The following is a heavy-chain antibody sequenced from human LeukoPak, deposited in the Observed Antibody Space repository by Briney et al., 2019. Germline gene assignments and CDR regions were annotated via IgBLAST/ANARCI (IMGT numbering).Heavy chain of an antibody. J-gene: IGHJ3*02. V-gene: IGHV4-39*01. CDR3: ARRDGDHDAFDI. CDR1: GGSISSSSYY. Sequence: SETLSLTCTVSGGSISSSSYYCGWIRQPPGKGLEWIGSIYYSGSTYYNPSLKSRVTISVDTYKNQFSLKLSSVTAADTAVYYCARRDGDHDAFDIWGQGTMVTVSS. CDR2: IYYSGST. D-gene: IGHD4-17*01.